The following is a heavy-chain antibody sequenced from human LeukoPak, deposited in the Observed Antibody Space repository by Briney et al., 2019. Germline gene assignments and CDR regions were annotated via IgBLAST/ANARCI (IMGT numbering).Heavy chain of an antibody. CDR2: ISFDGSNK. Sequence: GKSLRLSCAVSGFTFSNYAIHWVRQAPGKGPEWVALISFDGSNKYYADSVKGRFTISRDNSENTLHLQMNSLRPEDTAIYYCARDPILVRGYFDYWGQGTLVTVSS. D-gene: IGHD3-10*01. J-gene: IGHJ4*02. V-gene: IGHV3-30-3*01. CDR3: ARDPILVRGYFDY. CDR1: GFTFSNYA.